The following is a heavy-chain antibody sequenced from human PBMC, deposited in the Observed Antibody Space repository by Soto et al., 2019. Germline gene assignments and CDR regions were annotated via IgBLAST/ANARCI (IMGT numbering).Heavy chain of an antibody. V-gene: IGHV1-69*13. J-gene: IGHJ6*02. CDR2: IIPIFGTA. CDR3: ARGWVTMVRGVIGTAYYYYYGRDV. CDR1: GGTFSSYA. D-gene: IGHD3-10*01. Sequence: SVKVSCKASGGTFSSYAISWVRQAPGQGLEWMGGIIPIFGTANYAQKFQGRVTITADESTSTAYMELSSLRSEDTAVYYCARGWVTMVRGVIGTAYYYYYGRDVWGQGTTVTVSS.